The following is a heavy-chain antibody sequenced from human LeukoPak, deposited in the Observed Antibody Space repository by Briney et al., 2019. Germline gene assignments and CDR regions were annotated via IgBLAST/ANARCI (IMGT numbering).Heavy chain of an antibody. CDR3: ARDACRGGSCPPAFDY. D-gene: IGHD2-15*01. Sequence: GASVKVSCKASGYTFTDYYMHWVRQAPGQGLEWMGWINPNSGGTNYAQKFQGRVTMTRDTSISTAYMELSRLRSDDTAIYYCARDACRGGSCPPAFDYWGQGTLVTVSS. J-gene: IGHJ4*02. CDR1: GYTFTDYY. V-gene: IGHV1-2*02. CDR2: INPNSGGT.